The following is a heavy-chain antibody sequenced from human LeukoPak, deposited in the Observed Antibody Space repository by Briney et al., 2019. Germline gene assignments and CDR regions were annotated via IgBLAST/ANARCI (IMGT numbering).Heavy chain of an antibody. J-gene: IGHJ5*02. CDR3: AGCIAVAGTGWFDP. V-gene: IGHV1-8*01. CDR2: MNPNSGNT. D-gene: IGHD6-19*01. CDR1: GYTFTSYD. Sequence: ASVKVSCKASGYTFTSYDINWVRQATGQGLEWMGWMNPNSGNTGYAQKFQGRVTITADESTSTAYMELSSLRSEDTAVYYCAGCIAVAGTGWFDPWGQGTLVTVSS.